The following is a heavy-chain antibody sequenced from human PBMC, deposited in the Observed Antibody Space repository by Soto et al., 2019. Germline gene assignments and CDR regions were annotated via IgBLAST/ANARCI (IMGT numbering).Heavy chain of an antibody. CDR3: ARETGDERYYYYGMDV. D-gene: IGHD7-27*01. J-gene: IGHJ6*02. V-gene: IGHV1-69*08. CDR2: IIPLHNTS. CDR1: GGAFTNYS. Sequence: ASVKVSCKVSGGAFTNYSLNWVRHSPGQGLEWLGGIIPLHNTSNYSLKFVGRLSVTADISSSTVYMHLSGLTSGDTATYYCARETGDERYYYYGMDVWGQGTTVTVSS.